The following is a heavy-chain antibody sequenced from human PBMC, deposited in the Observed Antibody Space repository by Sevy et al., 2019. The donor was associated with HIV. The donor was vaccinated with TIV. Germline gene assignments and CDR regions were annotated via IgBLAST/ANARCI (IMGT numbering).Heavy chain of an antibody. CDR1: GFTFNSYW. D-gene: IGHD6-13*01. V-gene: IGHV3-7*01. CDR3: ATEGSNWDTYYYYYGMDV. J-gene: IGHJ6*02. CDR2: INQDGSVK. Sequence: GGSLRLSCAASGFTFNSYWMSWVRQAPGKGLEWVANINQDGSVKYYVYSVKGRFTISRDKAKNSLYLQMNSLRADDTAVYYWATEGSNWDTYYYYYGMDVWGQGTTVTVSS.